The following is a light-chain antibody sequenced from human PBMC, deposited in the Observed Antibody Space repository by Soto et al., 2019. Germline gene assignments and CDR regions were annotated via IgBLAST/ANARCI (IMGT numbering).Light chain of an antibody. CDR1: QRIVSH. Sequence: DIQMTQSPSSLSASVGDRVTITCRASQRIVSHLNWYQQKPGKAPKLLIYDASSLESGVPSRFSGSGSGTDFTLTISSLQPEDFATYYCQQSYSTPRTFGQGTKLEIK. V-gene: IGKV1-39*01. CDR3: QQSYSTPRT. J-gene: IGKJ2*01. CDR2: DAS.